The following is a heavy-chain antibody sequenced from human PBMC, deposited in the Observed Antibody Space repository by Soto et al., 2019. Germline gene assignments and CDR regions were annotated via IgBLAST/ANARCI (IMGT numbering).Heavy chain of an antibody. D-gene: IGHD3-22*01. V-gene: IGHV5-51*01. J-gene: IGHJ6*02. CDR3: ARRRYYDSSGYLYYYYGMDV. CDR1: GYSFNSYW. CDR2: IYPGDSDT. Sequence: GESLKISCKGYGYSFNSYWIGWVRQMPGKGLEWMGIIYPGDSDTRYSPSFQGQVTISADKSISTAYLQWSSLKASDTAMYYCARRRYYDSSGYLYYYYGMDVWGQGTTVTVSS.